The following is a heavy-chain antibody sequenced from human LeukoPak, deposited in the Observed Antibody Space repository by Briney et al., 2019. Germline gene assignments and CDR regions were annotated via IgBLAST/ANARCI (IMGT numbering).Heavy chain of an antibody. V-gene: IGHV4-59*11. CDR3: ARDSLWFDP. Sequence: PSVTLSLTCTVSGGSISGHFWSWIRQPPGKGLEWIGYIHYSGSANYNPSLKSRLTISVDTSKRQFSLKLSSVTAADTAVYYCARDSLWFDPWGQGTLVTVSS. CDR1: GGSISGHF. J-gene: IGHJ5*02. CDR2: IHYSGSA.